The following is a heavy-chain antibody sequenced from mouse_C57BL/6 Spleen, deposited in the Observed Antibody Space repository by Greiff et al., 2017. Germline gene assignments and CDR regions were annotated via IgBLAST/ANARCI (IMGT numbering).Heavy chain of an antibody. J-gene: IGHJ4*01. V-gene: IGHV1-18*01. Sequence: VQLQQSGPELVKPGASVKIPCKASGYTFTDYNMDWVKQSHGKSLEWIGDINPNNGGTIYNQKFKGKATLTVDKSSSTAYMELRSLTSEDTAVYYCARRGYYGSSYDYYAMDYWGQGTSVTVSS. CDR3: ARRGYYGSSYDYYAMDY. D-gene: IGHD1-1*01. CDR1: GYTFTDYN. CDR2: INPNNGGT.